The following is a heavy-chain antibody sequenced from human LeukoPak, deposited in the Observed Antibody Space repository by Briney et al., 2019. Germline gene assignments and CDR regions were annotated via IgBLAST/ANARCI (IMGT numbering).Heavy chain of an antibody. CDR3: ARGPTGYCSGGSCYSIPEIFDY. D-gene: IGHD2-15*01. CDR2: INPSGGST. CDR1: GYTFTSYY. V-gene: IGHV1-46*01. Sequence: ASVKVSCKASGYTFTSYYMHWVRQAPGQGLEWMGIINPSGGSTSYAQKFQGRVTMTRDTSTSTVCMELSSLRSEDTAVYYCARGPTGYCSGGSCYSIPEIFDYWGQGTLVTVSS. J-gene: IGHJ4*02.